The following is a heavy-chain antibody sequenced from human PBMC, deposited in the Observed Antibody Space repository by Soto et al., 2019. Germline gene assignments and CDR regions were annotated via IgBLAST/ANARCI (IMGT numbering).Heavy chain of an antibody. J-gene: IGHJ4*02. CDR2: IGPESGAT. CDR3: GRGRSGQIVVFY. V-gene: IGHV1-2*02. D-gene: IGHD1-26*01. CDR1: GYTFTGHY. Sequence: DSVKVYCKASGYTFTGHYIQWVRQAPEQGPEWMGEIGPESGATRYAQKFQGRVTMTRDTSITTVYMELKNLSPDDTAVYYCGRGRSGQIVVFYWGQGTPVTVSS.